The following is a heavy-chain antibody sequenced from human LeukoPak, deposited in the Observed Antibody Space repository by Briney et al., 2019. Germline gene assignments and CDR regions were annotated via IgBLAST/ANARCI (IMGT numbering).Heavy chain of an antibody. D-gene: IGHD3-3*01. V-gene: IGHV4-39*07. CDR2: IYYSGST. CDR1: GGSISSSSYY. CDR3: ARGLRFFEWLDAKTEYYFDY. J-gene: IGHJ4*02. Sequence: SETLSLTCTVSGGSISSSSYYWGWIRQPPGKGLEWIGSIYYSGSTYYNPSLKSRVTISVDTSKNQFSLKLSSVTAADTAVYYCARGLRFFEWLDAKTEYYFDYWGQGTLVTVSS.